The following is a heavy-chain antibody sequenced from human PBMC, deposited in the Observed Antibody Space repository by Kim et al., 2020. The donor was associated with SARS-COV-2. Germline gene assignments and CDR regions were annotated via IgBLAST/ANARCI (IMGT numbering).Heavy chain of an antibody. J-gene: IGHJ4*02. D-gene: IGHD2-21*02. V-gene: IGHV4-38-2*02. CDR1: GYSISSGYY. Sequence: SETLSLTCTVSGYSISSGYYWGWIRQPPGKGLEWIGSIYHSGSTYYNPSLKSRVTISVDTSKNQFSLKLSSVTAADTAVYYCAREPVVTAKFPFDYWGQGTLVTVSS. CDR2: IYHSGST. CDR3: AREPVVTAKFPFDY.